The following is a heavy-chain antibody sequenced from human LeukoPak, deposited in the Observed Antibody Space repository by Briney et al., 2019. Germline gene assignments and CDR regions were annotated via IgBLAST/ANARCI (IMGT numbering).Heavy chain of an antibody. D-gene: IGHD6-13*01. V-gene: IGHV4-39*07. Sequence: SETLSLTCTVSGGSISSSSYYWGWIRQPPGKGLEWIGSIYYSGSTYYNPSLKSRVTISVDTSKNQFSLKLGSVTAADTAVYYCATWAAAGRTEYFQHWGQGTLVTVSS. CDR1: GGSISSSSYY. CDR3: ATWAAAGRTEYFQH. J-gene: IGHJ1*01. CDR2: IYYSGST.